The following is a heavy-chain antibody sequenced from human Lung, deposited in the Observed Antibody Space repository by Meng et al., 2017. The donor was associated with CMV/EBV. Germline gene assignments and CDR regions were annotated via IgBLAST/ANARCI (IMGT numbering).Heavy chain of an antibody. CDR1: GYSFRTFG. CDR2: ISAYNGNT. Sequence: SVXVSXXASGYSFRTFGISWVRKAPGQGLEWMGWISAYNGNTTYTQKLQGRVTMTRDTSTRTVYMELRSLRSDDTAVYYCARDRVLRGVNGLDVWGQGPTVTVSS. CDR3: ARDRVLRGVNGLDV. D-gene: IGHD3-10*01. J-gene: IGHJ6*02. V-gene: IGHV1-18*01.